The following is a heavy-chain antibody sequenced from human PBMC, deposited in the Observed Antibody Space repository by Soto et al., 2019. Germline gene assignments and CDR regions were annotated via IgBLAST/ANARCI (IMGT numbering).Heavy chain of an antibody. CDR3: AKQGATLCFDY. D-gene: IGHD1-26*01. CDR1: GYSFTNYW. J-gene: IGHJ4*02. CDR2: IYPGDSDT. Sequence: GASLKISCKGSGYSFTNYWIDWVRQMPGKGLEWMGIIYPGDSDTRYSPSFQGQVTISADKSISTAYLQWSSLRVEDTAVYYCAKQGATLCFDYWGQGTVVTVSS. V-gene: IGHV5-51*01.